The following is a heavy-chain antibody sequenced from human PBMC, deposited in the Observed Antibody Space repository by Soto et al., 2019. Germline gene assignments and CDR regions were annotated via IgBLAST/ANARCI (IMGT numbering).Heavy chain of an antibody. CDR3: TTSSSLYSYGQHDY. CDR1: GFTFTDAW. Sequence: VQLVESGGGVVQPGRSLRLSCAASGFTFTDAWMSWVRQAPGKGLEWVGRIKSTTDGGTTDYAAPVKGRLSISREDSKNTLYLQMKGLKSEDTAVYYCTTSSSLYSYGQHDYWGQGTLVTVSS. J-gene: IGHJ4*02. D-gene: IGHD5-18*01. V-gene: IGHV3-15*01. CDR2: IKSTTDGGTT.